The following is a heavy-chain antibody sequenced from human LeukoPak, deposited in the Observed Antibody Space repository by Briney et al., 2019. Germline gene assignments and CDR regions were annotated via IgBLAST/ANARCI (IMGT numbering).Heavy chain of an antibody. CDR2: VYYSGRT. D-gene: IGHD3-22*01. V-gene: IGHV4-39*02. J-gene: IGHJ3*02. Sequence: SETLSLTCTVSGGSISSSSYYWGWIRQPPGKELQWIASVYYSGRTNYSPSLKSRVTISVDTSEKQFSLQLNSVTAADTAIYYCAREGKYYDTSGWRGAFDIWGQGTMVTVSS. CDR3: AREGKYYDTSGWRGAFDI. CDR1: GGSISSSSYY.